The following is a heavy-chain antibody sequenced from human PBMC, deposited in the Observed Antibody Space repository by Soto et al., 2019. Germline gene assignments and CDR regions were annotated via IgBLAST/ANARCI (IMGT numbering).Heavy chain of an antibody. CDR2: ITTSGGSK. CDR3: ARSSTSGDV. V-gene: IGHV3-21*01. Sequence: ASVKVSCAASGFSFGSYVMNWVRRAPGKGLEWVSSITTSGGSKYYADSVRGRFTISRDNAKNSLYLQMNSLRADDTAVYYCARSSTSGDVWGQGTTVTVSS. D-gene: IGHD2-2*01. CDR1: GFSFGSYV. J-gene: IGHJ6*02.